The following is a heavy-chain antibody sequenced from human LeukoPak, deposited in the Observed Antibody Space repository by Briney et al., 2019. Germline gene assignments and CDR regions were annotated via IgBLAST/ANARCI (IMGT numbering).Heavy chain of an antibody. CDR2: IYSGGSP. V-gene: IGHV3-53*01. J-gene: IGHJ3*01. Sequence: PSETLSLTCTVSGGSISSSSYYWGWIRQAPGKGLEWVSVIYSGGSPDYADSAKGRFTISSDNSKNTLYLQMNSLGVEDTAVYYCARDGADNSGYYFGSLWGQGTMVTVSS. CDR1: GGSISSSSYY. CDR3: ARDGADNSGYYFGSL. D-gene: IGHD3-22*01.